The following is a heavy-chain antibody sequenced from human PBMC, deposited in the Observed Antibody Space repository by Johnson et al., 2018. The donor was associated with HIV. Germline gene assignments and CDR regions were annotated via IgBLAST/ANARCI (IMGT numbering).Heavy chain of an antibody. CDR3: AKAEGATSAFDI. V-gene: IGHV3-33*06. CDR2: IWYDGSNK. Sequence: QLLESGGGVVQPGRSLRLSCAASGFTFSSYGMHWVRQAPGKGLEWVAVIWYDGSNKYYADSVKGRFTISRDNSKNTLYLQMNSLRAEDTAVYYCAKAEGATSAFDIWGQGTMVTVSS. J-gene: IGHJ3*02. D-gene: IGHD1-26*01. CDR1: GFTFSSYG.